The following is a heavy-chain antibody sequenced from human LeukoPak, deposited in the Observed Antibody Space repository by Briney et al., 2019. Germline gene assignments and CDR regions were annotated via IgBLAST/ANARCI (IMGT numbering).Heavy chain of an antibody. J-gene: IGHJ5*02. CDR2: ISSSSSTI. Sequence: GGSLRLSCAASGFTFSSYSMNWVRQAPGKGLEWVSYISSSSSTIYYADSVKGRFTISRDNAKNSLYLQMNSLRAEDTAVYYCARPRYRGMPGGFDPWGQGTLVTVSS. CDR3: ARPRYRGMPGGFDP. V-gene: IGHV3-48*04. D-gene: IGHD1-26*01. CDR1: GFTFSSYS.